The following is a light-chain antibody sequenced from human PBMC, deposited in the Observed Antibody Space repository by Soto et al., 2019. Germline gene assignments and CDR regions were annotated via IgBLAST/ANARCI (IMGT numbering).Light chain of an antibody. V-gene: IGKV1-5*01. Sequence: IQMSQSPSTLSASVGDRVTITCRASRSISNWLAWYQQRPGIAPKLLIFDASILQSGVPSRFSGSGSGTEFTLSISRLQTDDVATYYCQQYGSFSPITFGGGTKVDIK. CDR3: QQYGSFSPIT. CDR2: DAS. CDR1: RSISNW. J-gene: IGKJ4*01.